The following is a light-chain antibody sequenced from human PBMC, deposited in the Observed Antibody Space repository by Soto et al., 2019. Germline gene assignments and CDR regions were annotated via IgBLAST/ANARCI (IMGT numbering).Light chain of an antibody. V-gene: IGKV2-30*01. CDR2: QVS. Sequence: DVVMTQSPLSLPVTLGQPASISCRSSQSLAYIDGNTYLNWFHQRPGQSPRRLIYQVSNRDSGVPDRFSCSGSGSDFTLKISRVEADDVGVYCCMQGTQWPPYTFGQGTKLEIK. CDR1: QSLAYIDGNTY. CDR3: MQGTQWPPYT. J-gene: IGKJ2*01.